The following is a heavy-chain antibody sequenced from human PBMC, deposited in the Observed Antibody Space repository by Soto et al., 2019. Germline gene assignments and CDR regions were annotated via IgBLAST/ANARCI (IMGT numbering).Heavy chain of an antibody. CDR2: ISAYNGNT. D-gene: IGHD3-3*01. Sequence: AASVKVSCKASGYTFTSYGISWVRQAPGQGLEWMGWISAYNGNTNYAQKLQGRVTMTTDTSTSTAYMELRSLRSDDTAVYYCARGLRFLEWSPMDVWGQGTTVTVSS. CDR1: GYTFTSYG. V-gene: IGHV1-18*04. CDR3: ARGLRFLEWSPMDV. J-gene: IGHJ6*02.